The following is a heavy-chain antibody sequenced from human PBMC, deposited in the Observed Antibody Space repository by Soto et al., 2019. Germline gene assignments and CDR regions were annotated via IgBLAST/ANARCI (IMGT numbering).Heavy chain of an antibody. V-gene: IGHV3-23*01. D-gene: IGHD6-19*01. CDR1: GFTFKSYA. Sequence: EVQLLESGGGLVQPGGSLRLSCAASGFTFKSYAMSLVRQPPGKGLEWVSGSSGSGGTTYHADSVKGRFTISRDNSKNTLYLQMNSLRVEDTAVYYCAKEPYSSFVLGTFHYWGQGAVVTVSS. CDR3: AKEPYSSFVLGTFHY. CDR2: SSGSGGTT. J-gene: IGHJ4*02.